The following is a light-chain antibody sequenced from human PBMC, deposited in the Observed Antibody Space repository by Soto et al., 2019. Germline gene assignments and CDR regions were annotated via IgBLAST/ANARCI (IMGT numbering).Light chain of an antibody. V-gene: IGLV2-14*03. Sequence: QSALTQPASVSGSPGQSITISCIGTKSDVGGYDTVCWFQQHPGKAPKLIIHGVSNRPSGVSPRFSGSKSGNTASLTISGLQAEDEADYYCSSFTSSITYVFGTGTKLTVL. CDR1: KSDVGGYDT. CDR3: SSFTSSITYV. J-gene: IGLJ1*01. CDR2: GVS.